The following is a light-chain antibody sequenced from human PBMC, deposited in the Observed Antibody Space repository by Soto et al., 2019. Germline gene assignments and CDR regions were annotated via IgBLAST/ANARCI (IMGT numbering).Light chain of an antibody. Sequence: EIVLTQSPGTMSLSPGERATLSCRASQSISNYLAWYQQKPGQSPRLLIYGASARATGIPDRFSGGGSGAEYTLTISSLQSEDFAVYYCQQYDKWPRTFGQGTKVDIK. V-gene: IGKV3-15*01. CDR2: GAS. J-gene: IGKJ1*01. CDR1: QSISNY. CDR3: QQYDKWPRT.